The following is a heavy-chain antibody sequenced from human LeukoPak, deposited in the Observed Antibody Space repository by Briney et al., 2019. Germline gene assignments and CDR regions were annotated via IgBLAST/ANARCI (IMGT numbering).Heavy chain of an antibody. CDR3: AKDLAVVTDVRTEVANWNYYYYYMDV. D-gene: IGHD4-23*01. J-gene: IGHJ6*03. CDR2: ICWDGGST. Sequence: GGSLRLSCAASGFTFDDYTMHWVRQAPGKGLEWVSLICWDGGSTYYADSVKGRFTISRDNSKNSLYLQMNSLRTEDTALYYCAKDLAVVTDVRTEVANWNYYYYYMDVWGKGTTVTVSS. CDR1: GFTFDDYT. V-gene: IGHV3-43*01.